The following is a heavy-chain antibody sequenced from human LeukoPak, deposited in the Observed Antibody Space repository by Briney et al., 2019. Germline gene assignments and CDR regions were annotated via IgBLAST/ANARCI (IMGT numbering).Heavy chain of an antibody. CDR3: ARDNIVVVPAAIFDP. J-gene: IGHJ5*02. D-gene: IGHD2-2*01. CDR1: GGTFSSYA. CDR2: ISAYNGNT. V-gene: IGHV1-18*01. Sequence: ASVKVSCKASGGTFSSYAISWVRQAPGQGLEWMGWISAYNGNTNYAQKLQGRVTMTTDTSTSTAYMELRSLRSDDTAVYYCARDNIVVVPAAIFDPWGQGTLVTVSS.